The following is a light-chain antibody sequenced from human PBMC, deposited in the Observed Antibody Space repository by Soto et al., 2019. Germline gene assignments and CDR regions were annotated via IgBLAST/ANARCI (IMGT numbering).Light chain of an antibody. Sequence: EIVRTQSPATLSVSPGERATLSCRASQRVNSNYLAWYQQRPGQHPRILISGASSRATDTPDRFSGSGSGTDFNLTIAGLEPADSAVYECQQYSSSTITFGQGTRLEIK. CDR1: QRVNSNY. CDR3: QQYSSSTIT. J-gene: IGKJ5*01. V-gene: IGKV3-20*01. CDR2: GAS.